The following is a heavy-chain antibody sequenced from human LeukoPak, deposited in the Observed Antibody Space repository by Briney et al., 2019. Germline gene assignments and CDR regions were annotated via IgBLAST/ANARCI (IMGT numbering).Heavy chain of an antibody. Sequence: PGGSLRLSCAVSGFTFRRYAMSWVRQAPGKGLEWVSSIVDDGTTTKYADSVKGRFTISRDNSKCTLYLQMNSLRVEDTAIYYCAANRDTWFFDAWGQGSLITVSS. CDR2: IVDDGTTT. J-gene: IGHJ5*02. CDR3: AANRDTWFFDA. D-gene: IGHD3-9*01. CDR1: GFTFRRYA. V-gene: IGHV3-23*01.